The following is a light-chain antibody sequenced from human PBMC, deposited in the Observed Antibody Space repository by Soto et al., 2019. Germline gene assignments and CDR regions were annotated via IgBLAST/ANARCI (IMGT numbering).Light chain of an antibody. CDR2: GAS. Sequence: EIVMTQSPATLSVSPGERATPSCRASQSVSSDLAWYHQKPGQAPRLLIYGASTRATGIPARFSGSGSGTEFTLTINCLQSEDFAVYYCQQYNNWPRTFGQGTKVDIK. V-gene: IGKV3-15*01. J-gene: IGKJ1*01. CDR1: QSVSSD. CDR3: QQYNNWPRT.